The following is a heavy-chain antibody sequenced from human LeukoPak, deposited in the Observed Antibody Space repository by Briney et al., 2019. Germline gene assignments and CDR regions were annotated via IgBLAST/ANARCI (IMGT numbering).Heavy chain of an antibody. Sequence: GASVKVSCKASGYTFTGYYMHWVRQAPGQGLEWMGWISAYNGNTNYAQKLQGRVTMTTDTSTSTAYMELRSLRSDDTAVYYCARDYQDSSSWDCLGYWGQGTLVTVSS. CDR3: ARDYQDSSSWDCLGY. CDR1: GYTFTGYY. V-gene: IGHV1-18*04. D-gene: IGHD6-13*01. J-gene: IGHJ4*02. CDR2: ISAYNGNT.